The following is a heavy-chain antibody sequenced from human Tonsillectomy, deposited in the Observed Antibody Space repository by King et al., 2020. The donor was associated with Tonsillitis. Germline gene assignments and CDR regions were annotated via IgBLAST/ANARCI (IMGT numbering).Heavy chain of an antibody. CDR1: GYSISSPYY. J-gene: IGHJ6*02. CDR3: AGYSYGLGYGMDV. Sequence: VQLQESGPGLVKPSETLSLTCAVSGYSISSPYYWGWIRQPPGKGLEWIGSFYHSDNTYYNPSLTSRVTISVDTSKNQFSLKLISVTVADTAVYYCAGYSYGLGYGMDVWGQGTTVTVSS. CDR2: FYHSDNT. V-gene: IGHV4-38-2*01. D-gene: IGHD5-18*01.